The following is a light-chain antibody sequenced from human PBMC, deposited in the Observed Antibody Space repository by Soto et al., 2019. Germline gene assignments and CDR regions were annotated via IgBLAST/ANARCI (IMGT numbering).Light chain of an antibody. J-gene: IGKJ2*01. CDR2: GAS. CDR1: ESVSINY. V-gene: IGKV3-20*01. Sequence: EIVLTQSPGTLSLSPGERATLSCRASESVSINYLAWFQQKPGQSPRLLIFGASNRATGFPDRFSGSGSGTDFTLTISRLEPDDFAVYYCQQYGSSPHTFGQGTKLEIK. CDR3: QQYGSSPHT.